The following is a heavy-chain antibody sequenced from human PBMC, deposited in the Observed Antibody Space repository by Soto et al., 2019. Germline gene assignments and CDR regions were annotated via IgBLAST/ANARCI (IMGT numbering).Heavy chain of an antibody. J-gene: IGHJ4*02. CDR3: AREEATAGNDCFDY. D-gene: IGHD6-13*01. CDR1: TGTY. Sequence: ASVKVSCKASTGTYLHWVRQAPGQGLEWMGWINPNSGGTHYAEQFQGRVTMTWDTSISTVYMELNSLTSDDTAVYYCAREEATAGNDCFDYWGQGTLVTVSS. CDR2: INPNSGGT. V-gene: IGHV1-2*02.